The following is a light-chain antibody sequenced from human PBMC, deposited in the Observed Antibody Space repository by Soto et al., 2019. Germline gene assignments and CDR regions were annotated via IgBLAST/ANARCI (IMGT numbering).Light chain of an antibody. J-gene: IGKJ1*01. CDR2: KAS. V-gene: IGKV1-5*03. CDR3: QHYNSYSEA. CDR1: QTISSW. Sequence: DIQMTHSPSTLSGSVGCRVNITCRASQTISSWLDWYQKKPGKAPKLLIYKASTLKSGVPSRLRGSGYGTELTITISSMQTDDFETYYCQHYNSYSEAFGHGTKVDIK.